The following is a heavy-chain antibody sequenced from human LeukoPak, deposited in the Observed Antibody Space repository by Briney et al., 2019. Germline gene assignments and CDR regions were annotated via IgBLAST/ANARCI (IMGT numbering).Heavy chain of an antibody. V-gene: IGHV1-69*13. CDR3: ARDGSRYSNYELT. J-gene: IGHJ5*02. Sequence: SVKVSCKASGGTFSSYAISWVRQAPGQGLEWMGGIIPIFGTANYAQKFQGRVTITADESTSTAYMELSSLRSENTAVYYCARDGSRYSNYELTWGQGTLVTVSS. CDR1: GGTFSSYA. CDR2: IIPIFGTA. D-gene: IGHD4-11*01.